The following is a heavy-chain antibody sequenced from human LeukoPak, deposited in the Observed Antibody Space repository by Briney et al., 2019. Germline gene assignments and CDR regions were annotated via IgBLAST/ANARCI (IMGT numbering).Heavy chain of an antibody. D-gene: IGHD6-13*01. V-gene: IGHV1-18*01. Sequence: GASVKVSCKASGYTFTSYGISWVRQAPGQGLEWMGWISAYNGNTNYAQKLQGRVTMTTDTSTSTAYMELRSLRSDDTAVYYCARDDSWSAAGSHRGNGDAFDIWGQGTMVTVSS. CDR3: ARDDSWSAAGSHRGNGDAFDI. CDR1: GYTFTSYG. CDR2: ISAYNGNT. J-gene: IGHJ3*02.